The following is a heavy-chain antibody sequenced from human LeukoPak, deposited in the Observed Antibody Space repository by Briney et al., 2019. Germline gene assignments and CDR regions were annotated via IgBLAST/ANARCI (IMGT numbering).Heavy chain of an antibody. CDR2: ISSSGSTI. J-gene: IGHJ4*02. V-gene: IGHV3-48*03. Sequence: GGSLRLSCAASGFTFSSYEINWVRQAPGKGLEWVSYISSSGSTIYYADSVKGRFTISRDNAKNSLYLQMNSLRAEDTAVYYCARRERDDFWSGYYGDRWGQGTLVTVSS. D-gene: IGHD3-3*01. CDR3: ARRERDDFWSGYYGDR. CDR1: GFTFSSYE.